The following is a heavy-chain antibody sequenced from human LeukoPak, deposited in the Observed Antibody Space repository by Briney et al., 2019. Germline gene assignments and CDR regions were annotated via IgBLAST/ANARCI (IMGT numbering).Heavy chain of an antibody. CDR3: ARGGYNWNPVYFDY. CDR1: GFTVSSNY. J-gene: IGHJ4*02. D-gene: IGHD1-20*01. V-gene: IGHV3-53*01. Sequence: PGGSLRLSCAASGFTVSSNYMSWVRQAPGKGLEWVSVIYSGGITYYADSVKGRFTISRDNSKNTLYLQMNSLRAEDTAVYYCARGGYNWNPVYFDYRGQGTLVTVSS. CDR2: IYSGGIT.